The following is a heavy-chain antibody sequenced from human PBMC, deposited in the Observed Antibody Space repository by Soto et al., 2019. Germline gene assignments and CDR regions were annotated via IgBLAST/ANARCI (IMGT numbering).Heavy chain of an antibody. V-gene: IGHV1-18*01. CDR2: ISARNGNT. J-gene: IGHJ4*02. Sequence: QVHLVQSGAEVKKPGASVKVSCKGSGYGFTTYGITWVRQAPGQGLEWMAWISARNGNTNYAQKLQGRVTVTRDTSARTAYMELRSLRADDTAVYYCARGRYGDYWGQGALVTVSS. CDR3: ARGRYGDY. CDR1: GYGFTTYG. D-gene: IGHD1-1*01.